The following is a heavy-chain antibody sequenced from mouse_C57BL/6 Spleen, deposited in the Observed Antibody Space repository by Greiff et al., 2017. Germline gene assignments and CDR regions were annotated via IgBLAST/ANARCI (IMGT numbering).Heavy chain of an antibody. V-gene: IGHV7-1*01. Sequence: EVQRVESGGGLVQSGRSLRLSCATSGFTFSDFYMEWVRQAPGKGLEWIAASRNKANDYTTEYSASVKGRFIVSRDTSQSILYLQLKALRAEDTASSYCARDDYDDGFAYWGQGTLVTVSA. CDR3: ARDDYDDGFAY. D-gene: IGHD2-4*01. CDR1: GFTFSDFY. CDR2: SRNKANDYTT. J-gene: IGHJ3*01.